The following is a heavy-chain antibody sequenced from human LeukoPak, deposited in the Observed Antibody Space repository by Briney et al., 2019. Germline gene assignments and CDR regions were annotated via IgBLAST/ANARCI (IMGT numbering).Heavy chain of an antibody. D-gene: IGHD2-15*01. V-gene: IGHV3-23*01. CDR3: AKDVGLLLGYYYYGVDV. CDR2: ISGSGGST. J-gene: IGHJ6*02. Sequence: PGGSLRLSCAASGFTFSSYAMSWVRQAPGKGLEWVSAISGSGGSTYYADSVKGRFTISRDNSKNTLYLQMNSLRAEDTAVYYCAKDVGLLLGYYYYGVDVWGQGTTVTVSS. CDR1: GFTFSSYA.